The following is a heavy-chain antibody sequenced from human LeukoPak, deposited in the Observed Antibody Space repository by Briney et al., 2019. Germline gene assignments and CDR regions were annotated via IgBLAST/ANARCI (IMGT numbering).Heavy chain of an antibody. CDR1: GFTVSSNY. J-gene: IGHJ4*02. CDR2: IYSGGST. D-gene: IGHD1-26*01. Sequence: PGGSLRLSCAASGFTVSSNYMSWVRQAPWKGLEWVSVIYSGGSTYYADSVKGRFTISRDNSKNTLYLQMNSLRAEDTAVYYCAKDRRPAYSGSDYWGQGTLVTVSS. CDR3: AKDRRPAYSGSDY. V-gene: IGHV3-66*01.